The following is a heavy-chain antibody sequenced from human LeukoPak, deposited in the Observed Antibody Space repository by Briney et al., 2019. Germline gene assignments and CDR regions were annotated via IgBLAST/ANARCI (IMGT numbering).Heavy chain of an antibody. CDR2: ISSSSSYI. J-gene: IGHJ4*02. CDR1: GFTFSSYS. D-gene: IGHD4-17*01. CDR3: ARLGRPTTTVTFTDY. Sequence: PGGSLRLSCAASGFTFSSYSMNWVRQAPGKGLEWVSSISSSSSYIYYADSVKGRFTISRDNAKNSLYLQMNSLRAEDTAVYYCARLGRPTTTVTFTDYWGQGTLVTVSS. V-gene: IGHV3-21*01.